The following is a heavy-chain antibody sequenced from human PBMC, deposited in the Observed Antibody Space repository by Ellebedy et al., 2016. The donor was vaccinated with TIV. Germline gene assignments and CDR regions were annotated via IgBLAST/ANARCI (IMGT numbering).Heavy chain of an antibody. CDR2: IKQDGSEK. V-gene: IGHV3-7*03. J-gene: IGHJ4*02. D-gene: IGHD7-27*01. Sequence: GGSLRLSCAASGFTFRNYCMNWVRQAPGKGLEWVADIKQDGSEKDYGDSVKGRFTISRDNTKNSLYLEMNSLRDEGTAVYYCARDRLGWREPPNYWGQGTLVTVSS. CDR3: ARDRLGWREPPNY. CDR1: GFTFRNYC.